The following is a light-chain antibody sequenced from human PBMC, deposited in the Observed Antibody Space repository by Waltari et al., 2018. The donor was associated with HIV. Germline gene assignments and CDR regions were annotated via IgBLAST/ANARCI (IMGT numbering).Light chain of an antibody. CDR1: QSVLYNSINKNY. CDR2: WAS. J-gene: IGKJ2*02. V-gene: IGKV4-1*01. CDR3: QQYHTSPGT. Sequence: DILMTQSPDSLAVSLGERATINCKSSQSVLYNSINKNYLAWYQQKPGQPPKLLIYWASTRESGVPDRFSGSGSGTDFTLTISSLQAEDVAVYYCQQYHTSPGTFAQGTKLEIK.